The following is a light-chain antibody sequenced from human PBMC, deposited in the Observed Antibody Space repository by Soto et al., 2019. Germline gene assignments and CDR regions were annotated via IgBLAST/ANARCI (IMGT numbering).Light chain of an antibody. CDR2: DAS. J-gene: IGKJ4*01. Sequence: DIHMRQSPATLSASVLDRVTITFLASQSISSWLAWYQQKPGKAPKLLIYDASRLESGVPSRFSGRRSGTEFTLTISSLQPDDFATYYCQQYDNYPLTFGGGTKVDIK. CDR3: QQYDNYPLT. CDR1: QSISSW. V-gene: IGKV1-5*01.